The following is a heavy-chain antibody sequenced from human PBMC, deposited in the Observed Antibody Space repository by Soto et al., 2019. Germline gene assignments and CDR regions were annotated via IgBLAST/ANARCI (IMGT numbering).Heavy chain of an antibody. V-gene: IGHV1-46*01. CDR2: VNPSGGHT. CDR1: GDTFTDYY. Sequence: QVQLMQSGAEVKKPGASVKVSCKASGDTFTDYYIHWVRQAPGQGLEWMGTVNPSGGHTTYAQHSLGRVTMPRATSTSTLYMELTSLTSDDTAVYYCARGGHVVVVTAALDYWGQGTLVTVSS. D-gene: IGHD2-21*02. J-gene: IGHJ4*02. CDR3: ARGGHVVVVTAALDY.